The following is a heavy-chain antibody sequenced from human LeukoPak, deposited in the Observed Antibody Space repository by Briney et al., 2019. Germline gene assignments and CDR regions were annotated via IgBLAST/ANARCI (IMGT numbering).Heavy chain of an antibody. D-gene: IGHD1-1*01. Sequence: SGGSLRLSCAASGFTFRSYWMHWVRQAPGKGLFWVSRINSDGSRIGYADSVKGRLTISRDNAKNTLYLQMNSLRVEDTAVYYCVRDLGWNEDYWGQGTLVTVSS. CDR2: INSDGSRI. CDR3: VRDLGWNEDY. V-gene: IGHV3-74*01. J-gene: IGHJ4*02. CDR1: GFTFRSYW.